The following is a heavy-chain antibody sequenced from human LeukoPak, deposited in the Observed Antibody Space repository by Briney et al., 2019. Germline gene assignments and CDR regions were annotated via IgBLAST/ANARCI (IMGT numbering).Heavy chain of an antibody. CDR1: GGSISSGDYY. J-gene: IGHJ4*02. D-gene: IGHD3-22*01. CDR3: ARDQNYYDSSGPNDY. V-gene: IGHV4-30-4*08. Sequence: PSQTLSLTCTVSGGSISSGDYYWSWIRQPPGKGLEWIGYIYYSGSTYYNPSLKSRVTISVDTYNNQFSLKLSYVTAADTAVDYCARDQNYYDSSGPNDYWGQGTLVTVSS. CDR2: IYYSGST.